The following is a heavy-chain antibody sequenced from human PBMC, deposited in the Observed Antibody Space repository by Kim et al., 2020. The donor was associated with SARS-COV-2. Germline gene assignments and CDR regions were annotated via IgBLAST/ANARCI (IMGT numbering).Heavy chain of an antibody. Sequence: VKGRFTISRDTSKNTLYLQMNGRGAEDTAVYYCARGGSSWNLYYYYYMDVWGKGTTVTVSS. J-gene: IGHJ6*03. CDR3: ARGGSSWNLYYYYYMDV. V-gene: IGHV3-53*01. D-gene: IGHD6-13*01.